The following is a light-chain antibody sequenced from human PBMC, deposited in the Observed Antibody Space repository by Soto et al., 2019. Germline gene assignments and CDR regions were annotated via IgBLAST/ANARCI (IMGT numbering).Light chain of an antibody. J-gene: IGKJ4*01. CDR3: QQYIRWPLT. CDR1: QSVSSN. CDR2: GAS. Sequence: IVMPKTPATLSVSPGERASLSCRASQSVSSNLAWYQQKPGQAPSLLIYGASTRATGTPARFSGSGSGTEFTLTISSLQSEDFAVYYCQQYIRWPLTFGGGTKVDIK. V-gene: IGKV3-15*01.